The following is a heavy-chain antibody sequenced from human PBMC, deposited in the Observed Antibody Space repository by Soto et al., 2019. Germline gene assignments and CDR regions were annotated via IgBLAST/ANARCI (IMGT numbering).Heavy chain of an antibody. V-gene: IGHV1-18*01. CDR1: GYTFTSYG. CDR2: ISAYNGNT. CDR3: AGGAMAFHYYYYGMDV. J-gene: IGHJ6*02. Sequence: GASVKVSCKASGYTFTSYGISWVRQAPGQGLEWMGWISAYNGNTNYAQKLQGRVTMTTDTSTSTAYMELRSLRSDDTAVYYCAGGAMAFHYYYYGMDVWGQGTTVTVSS.